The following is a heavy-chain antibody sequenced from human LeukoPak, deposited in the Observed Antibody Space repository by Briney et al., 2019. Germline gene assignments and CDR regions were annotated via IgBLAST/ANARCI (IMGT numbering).Heavy chain of an antibody. CDR2: IWYDGSNK. V-gene: IGHV3-33*01. J-gene: IGHJ4*02. CDR1: GFTYSSYG. CDR3: ARDFTLRYFDY. D-gene: IGHD3-9*01. Sequence: GGSLRLSCAASGFTYSSYGMHWVRQAPGKGLEWVAVIWYDGSNKYYADSVKGRFTISRDNSKNTLYLQMNSLRAEDTAVYYCARDFTLRYFDYWGQGTLVTVSS.